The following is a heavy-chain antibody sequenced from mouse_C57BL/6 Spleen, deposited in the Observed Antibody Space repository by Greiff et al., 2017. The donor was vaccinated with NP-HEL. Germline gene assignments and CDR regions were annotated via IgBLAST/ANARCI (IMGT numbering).Heavy chain of an antibody. CDR1: GFSLTSYA. J-gene: IGHJ3*01. CDR3: AREEGAWFAY. CDR2: IWPGGGT. Sequence: QVQLKESGPGLVAPSQSLSITCTVSGFSLTSYAISWVRQPPGKGLEWLGVIWPGGGTNYNSALKSRLSISKDNSKSQVFLKMNSLQTDDTARYYCAREEGAWFAYWGQGTLVTVSA. V-gene: IGHV2-9-1*01.